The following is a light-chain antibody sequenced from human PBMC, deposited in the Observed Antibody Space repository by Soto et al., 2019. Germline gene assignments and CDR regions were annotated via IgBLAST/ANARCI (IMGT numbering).Light chain of an antibody. Sequence: QSALTQPAPVSGSPGQSITISCTGTSSVVGNYNYVSWYQQHPGKAPKLMIYEVNNRPSGVSNRFSGSKSGNTASLTISGLQPEDEADYYCSSYTSSSTYVFGSGTKVTVL. J-gene: IGLJ1*01. V-gene: IGLV2-14*01. CDR2: EVN. CDR3: SSYTSSSTYV. CDR1: SSVVGNYNY.